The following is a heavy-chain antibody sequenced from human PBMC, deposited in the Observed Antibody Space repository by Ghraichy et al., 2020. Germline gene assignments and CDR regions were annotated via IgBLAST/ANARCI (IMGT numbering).Heavy chain of an antibody. J-gene: IGHJ4*02. V-gene: IGHV1-18*01. Sequence: ASVKVSCKASGYTFTSYGISWVRQAPGQGLEWMGWISAYNGNTNYAQKLQGRVTITTDTSTSTAYMELRSLRSDDTAVYYCSRDQRRAVAGTRVRFYWFQKTLVTVSS. CDR2: ISAYNGNT. D-gene: IGHD6-19*01. CDR1: GYTFTSYG. CDR3: SRDQRRAVAGTRVRFY.